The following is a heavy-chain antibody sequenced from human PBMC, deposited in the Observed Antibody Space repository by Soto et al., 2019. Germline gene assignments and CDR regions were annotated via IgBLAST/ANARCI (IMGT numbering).Heavy chain of an antibody. CDR1: GFTFSNYA. CDR3: AKAGGRCSSTSCYTGTYYYYYGMDV. D-gene: IGHD2-2*02. J-gene: IGHJ6*02. Sequence: GGSLRLSCAASGFTFSNYAMHWVRQAPGKGLEWVAVISYDGSNKYYADSMKGRFTISRDNSKNTLYLQMNSLRAEDTAVYYCAKAGGRCSSTSCYTGTYYYYYGMDVWGQGTTVTVSS. CDR2: ISYDGSNK. V-gene: IGHV3-30*04.